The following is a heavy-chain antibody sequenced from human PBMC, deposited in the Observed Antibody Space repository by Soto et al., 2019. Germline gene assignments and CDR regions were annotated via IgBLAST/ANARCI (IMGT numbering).Heavy chain of an antibody. CDR2: IYHSGST. J-gene: IGHJ4*02. D-gene: IGHD3-22*01. Sequence: SEPLSLTCTVSDASISSNTYYRAWIRRPPGKGLECIGSIYHSGSTYYNPSLKSRITISLDTSQNEVSLKLSSVTAADTAVYYCARLGAYYQALDSWGRGTLVTVSS. V-gene: IGHV4-39*07. CDR1: DASISSNTYY. CDR3: ARLGAYYQALDS.